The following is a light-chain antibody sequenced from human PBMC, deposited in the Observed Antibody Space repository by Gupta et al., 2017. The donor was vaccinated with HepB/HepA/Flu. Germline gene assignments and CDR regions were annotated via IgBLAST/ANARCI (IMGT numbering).Light chain of an antibody. CDR1: QSVLYSSNNKNY. Sequence: DIVMTQSPDSLAVSLGERATINCKSSQSVLYSSNNKNYLAWYQQKPGQPSKLLIYWASTRESGVPDRFSGSGSGTDFTLTISSLQAEDVAVYYCQQYYSTSCSFGQGTKLEIK. CDR2: WAS. J-gene: IGKJ2*04. CDR3: QQYYSTSCS. V-gene: IGKV4-1*01.